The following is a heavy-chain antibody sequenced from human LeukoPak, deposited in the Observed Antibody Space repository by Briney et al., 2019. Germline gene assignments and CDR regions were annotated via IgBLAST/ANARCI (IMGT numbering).Heavy chain of an antibody. CDR3: ARDRAWNYFDY. CDR2: ISNDGGRK. J-gene: IGHJ4*02. V-gene: IGHV3-30*03. Sequence: GRPLRLSCAPSGFTFSRHGMHWVRQAPGKGLEWVAIISNDGGRKYYAHSVEGRFTISRDNSKNTLYLQMDSLRAEDTAVYYCARDRAWNYFDYWGQGTLVTVSS. D-gene: IGHD3-3*01. CDR1: GFTFSRHG.